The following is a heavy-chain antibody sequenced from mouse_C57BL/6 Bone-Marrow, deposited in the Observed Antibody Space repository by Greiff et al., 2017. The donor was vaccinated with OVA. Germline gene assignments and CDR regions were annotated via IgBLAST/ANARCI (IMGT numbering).Heavy chain of an antibody. CDR3: ARGYDGPYYYAMDY. V-gene: IGHV3-5*01. Sequence: EVKLVESGPGLVKPSQTVFLTCTVTGISITTGNYRWSWIRQFPGNKLEWIGYIYYSGTITYNPSLTSRTTITRDTPKNQFFLEMNSLTAEDTATYYCARGYDGPYYYAMDYWGQGTSVTVSS. D-gene: IGHD2-3*01. CDR1: GISITTGNYR. J-gene: IGHJ4*01. CDR2: IYYSGTI.